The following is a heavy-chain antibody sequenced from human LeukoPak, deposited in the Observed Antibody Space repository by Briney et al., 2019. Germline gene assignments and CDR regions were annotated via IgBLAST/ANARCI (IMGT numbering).Heavy chain of an antibody. J-gene: IGHJ3*02. CDR3: ARDDPYDSSGYYAFDI. D-gene: IGHD3-22*01. CDR1: GFTFSSYA. Sequence: GGSLRLSCAASGFTFSSYAMHWVRRAPGKGLEWMAVISYDGSNKYYADSVKGRFTISRDNSKNTLYLQMNSLRAEDTAVYYCARDDPYDSSGYYAFDIWGQGTIVTVSS. V-gene: IGHV3-30-3*01. CDR2: ISYDGSNK.